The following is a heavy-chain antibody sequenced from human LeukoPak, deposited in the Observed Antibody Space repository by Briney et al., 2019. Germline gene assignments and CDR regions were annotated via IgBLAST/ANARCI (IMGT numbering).Heavy chain of an antibody. D-gene: IGHD1-1*01. CDR3: ARHAVEAASRWFDP. V-gene: IGHV4-34*01. CDR2: IYHSGST. CDR1: GGSFSDYY. J-gene: IGHJ5*02. Sequence: SETLSLTCAVYGGSFSDYYWSWIRQPPGKGLEWIGSIYHSGSTYYNPSLKSRVTISVDTSKKQFSLKLSSVTAADTAVYYCARHAVEAASRWFDPWGQGTLVTVSS.